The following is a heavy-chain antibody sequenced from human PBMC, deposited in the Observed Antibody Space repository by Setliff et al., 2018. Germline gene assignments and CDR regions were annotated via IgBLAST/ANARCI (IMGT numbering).Heavy chain of an antibody. Sequence: GGSLRLSCAASGFTFSSYGMHWVRQAPGKGLEWVSAIGGNGAFTYYADSVKGRFTISRDNSKNTLYLQMNSLRADDTAVYYCAKNGFGVVALGVNNWFDPWGQGTLVTVSS. D-gene: IGHD3-10*01. J-gene: IGHJ5*02. CDR3: AKNGFGVVALGVNNWFDP. CDR1: GFTFSSYG. CDR2: IGGNGAFT. V-gene: IGHV3-23*01.